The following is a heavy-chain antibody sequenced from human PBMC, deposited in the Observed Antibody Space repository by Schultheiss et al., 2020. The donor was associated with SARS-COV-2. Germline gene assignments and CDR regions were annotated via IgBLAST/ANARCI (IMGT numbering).Heavy chain of an antibody. J-gene: IGHJ4*02. CDR2: IKSKTDGGTT. D-gene: IGHD1-7*01. CDR1: GFTFSNAW. Sequence: GGSLRLSCAASGFTFSNAWMSWVRQAPGKGLEWVGRIKSKTDGGTTDYAAPVKGRFTISRDDSKNTLYLQMNSLKTEDTAVYYCTGWNYKGGLFDYWGQGTLVTVSS. CDR3: TGWNYKGGLFDY. V-gene: IGHV3-15*01.